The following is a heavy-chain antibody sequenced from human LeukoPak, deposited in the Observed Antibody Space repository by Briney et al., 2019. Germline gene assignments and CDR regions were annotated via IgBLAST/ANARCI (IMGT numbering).Heavy chain of an antibody. V-gene: IGHV4-30-4*01. J-gene: IGHJ3*02. CDR3: ARDRPYGSGVLDAFDI. Sequence: SQTLSLTCTVSGGSISSGDYYWSWIRQPPGKGLEWFGYIYYSGSTYYNPSLKSRVTISVDTSKNQFSLKLSSVTAADTAVYYCARDRPYGSGVLDAFDIWGQGTMVTVSS. D-gene: IGHD3-10*01. CDR2: IYYSGST. CDR1: GGSISSGDYY.